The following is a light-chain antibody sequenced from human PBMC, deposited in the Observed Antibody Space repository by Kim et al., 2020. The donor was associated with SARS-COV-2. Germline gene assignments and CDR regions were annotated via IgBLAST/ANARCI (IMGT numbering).Light chain of an antibody. J-gene: IGLJ2*01. V-gene: IGLV1-44*01. CDR2: GNN. Sequence: GQRVTIACSGSTSKIGSNTVNWYQQLPGTAPKLIMFGNNERPSGVPDRFSGSKSDTSASLAISGLQSDDEADYYCSAWDDSLNGLLFGGGTQLTVL. CDR1: TSKIGSNT. CDR3: SAWDDSLNGLL.